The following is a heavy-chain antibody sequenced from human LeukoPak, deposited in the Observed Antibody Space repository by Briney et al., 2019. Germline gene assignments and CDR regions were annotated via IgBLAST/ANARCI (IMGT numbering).Heavy chain of an antibody. Sequence: TETVSLTCTVSGGSISSSSYYWGWIRQPPGRGLEWIGSIYYSGSTNYNPSLKSRVTIYVDTSRNQFSLKLSSVTAADTAVHYCARQGYCKSSSCYPWGFFDCWRQGTLVTVSS. D-gene: IGHD2-2*01. CDR3: ARQGYCKSSSCYPWGFFDC. J-gene: IGHJ4*02. CDR2: IYYSGST. CDR1: GGSISSSSYY. V-gene: IGHV4-39*01.